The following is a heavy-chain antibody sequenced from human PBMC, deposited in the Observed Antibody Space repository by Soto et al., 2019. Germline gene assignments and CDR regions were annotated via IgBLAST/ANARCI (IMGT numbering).Heavy chain of an antibody. CDR2: ISAHNGNT. CDR1: GYTFTSYG. V-gene: IGHV1-18*04. CDR3: ASLLTADIFTGAFDI. Sequence: ASVKVSCNASGYTFTSYGISWVRQAPGQGLEWMGWISAHNGNTNYAQKLQGRVTMTTDTSTSTAYMELRSLRSDDTAVYYCASLLTADIFTGAFDICGQRTMVTVSS. D-gene: IGHD3-9*01. J-gene: IGHJ3*02.